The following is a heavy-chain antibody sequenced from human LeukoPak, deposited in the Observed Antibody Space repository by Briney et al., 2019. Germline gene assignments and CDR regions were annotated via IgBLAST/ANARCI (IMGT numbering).Heavy chain of an antibody. CDR3: ARNLVTVTTVSYGMDV. D-gene: IGHD4-17*01. V-gene: IGHV4-31*03. CDR2: IYYSGST. J-gene: IGHJ6*02. CDR1: GVSISSGGYY. Sequence: SQTLSLTCTVSGVSISSGGYYWSWIRQHLGKGLEWIGYIYYSGSTYYNPSLKSRVTISVDTSKNQFSLKLSSVTAADTAVYYCARNLVTVTTVSYGMDVWGQGTTVTVSS.